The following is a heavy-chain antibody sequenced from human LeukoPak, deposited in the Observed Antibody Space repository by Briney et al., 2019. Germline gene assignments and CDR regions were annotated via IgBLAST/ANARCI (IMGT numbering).Heavy chain of an antibody. CDR2: INHSGST. Sequence: SETLSLTFAVYGGSFSGYYWSWIRQPPGKGLEWIGEINHSGSTNYNPSLKSRVTISVDTSKNQFSLRLRSVTAADTAVYYCARERNDFWSGYYDYWGQGALVTVSS. CDR3: ARERNDFWSGYYDY. D-gene: IGHD3-3*01. J-gene: IGHJ4*02. V-gene: IGHV4-34*01. CDR1: GGSFSGYY.